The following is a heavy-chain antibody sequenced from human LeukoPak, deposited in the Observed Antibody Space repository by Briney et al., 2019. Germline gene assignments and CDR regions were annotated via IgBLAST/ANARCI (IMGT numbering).Heavy chain of an antibody. Sequence: SVKVSCKASGGTFSSYAISWVRQAPGQGLEWMGGITPIFGTANYAQKFQGRVTITADESTSTAYMELSSLRSEDTAVYYCARDFGIAAAGTGYFQHWGQGTLVTVSS. CDR1: GGTFSSYA. CDR2: ITPIFGTA. V-gene: IGHV1-69*01. J-gene: IGHJ1*01. D-gene: IGHD6-13*01. CDR3: ARDFGIAAAGTGYFQH.